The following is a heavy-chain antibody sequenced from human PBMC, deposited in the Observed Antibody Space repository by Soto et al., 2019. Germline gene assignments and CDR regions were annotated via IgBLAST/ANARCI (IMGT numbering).Heavy chain of an antibody. CDR2: INQDGSEK. D-gene: IGHD3-22*01. CDR1: GFTFSNYW. V-gene: IGHV3-7*01. CDR3: AKDLSFDYFDSSGYGMDV. Sequence: PGGFLRLSCAASGFTFSNYWMTWVRQAPGKGLEWVANINQDGSEKYYVDSVKGRITISRDNAKNSLYLQMNSLRAEDTAVYYCAKDLSFDYFDSSGYGMDVWGQGTMVTVSS. J-gene: IGHJ6*02.